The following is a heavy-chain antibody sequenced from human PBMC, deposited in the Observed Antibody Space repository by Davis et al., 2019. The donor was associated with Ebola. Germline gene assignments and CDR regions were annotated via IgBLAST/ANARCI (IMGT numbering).Heavy chain of an antibody. V-gene: IGHV3-53*01. J-gene: IGHJ3*02. D-gene: IGHD3-22*01. Sequence: PGGSLRLSCAASGFNVSSNYMSWVRQAPGKGLEWVSVIYNSGTTYYADSVKGRFTISRDNSKNMLYLQMNSLRPEDTAVYYCAKPSSFSSGYFDAFDKWGHGTLVTVSS. CDR3: AKPSSFSSGYFDAFDK. CDR2: IYNSGTT. CDR1: GFNVSSNY.